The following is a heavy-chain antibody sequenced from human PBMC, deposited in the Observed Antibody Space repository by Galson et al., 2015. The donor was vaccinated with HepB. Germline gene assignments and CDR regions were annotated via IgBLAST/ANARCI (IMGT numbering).Heavy chain of an antibody. Sequence: SLRLSCAASGFTDSSNYMSWVRQAPGKGLEWVSVIYSGGSTDYADSVKGRFTISRDNSKNTLYLQMISLRAEDTAVYYCARANADSSSGYYYGMDVWGQGTTVTVSS. V-gene: IGHV3-53*01. CDR3: ARANADSSSGYYYGMDV. D-gene: IGHD6-13*01. J-gene: IGHJ6*02. CDR1: GFTDSSNY. CDR2: IYSGGST.